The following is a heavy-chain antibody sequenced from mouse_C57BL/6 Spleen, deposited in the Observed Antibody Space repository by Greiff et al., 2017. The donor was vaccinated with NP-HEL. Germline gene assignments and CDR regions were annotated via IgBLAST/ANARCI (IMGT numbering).Heavy chain of an antibody. D-gene: IGHD1-1*01. Sequence: QVQLQQPGAELVRPGTSVKLSCKASGYTFTSYWMHWVKQRPGQGLEWIGVIDPSDSYPNYNQKFKGKATLTVDTSSSTAYMQLSSLTSEDSAVYDCARQGILLRWYFEVWGTGTTVTVSS. CDR3: ARQGILLRWYFEV. V-gene: IGHV1-59*01. CDR1: GYTFTSYW. CDR2: IDPSDSYP. J-gene: IGHJ1*03.